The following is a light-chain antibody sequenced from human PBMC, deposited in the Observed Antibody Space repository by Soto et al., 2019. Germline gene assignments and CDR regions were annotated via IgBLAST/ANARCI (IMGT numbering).Light chain of an antibody. J-gene: IGKJ1*01. CDR3: QQYNSWPPT. V-gene: IGKV3D-15*01. CDR2: DIF. Sequence: EIVLTQSPGTLSLSPGERATLSCWASQSVTRGYLAWYQQKPGQAPRLVIYDIFTRATGVPTRISGSGSGTEFTLTSSSLQSEDFAVYYCQQYNSWPPTFGQGTKVDIK. CDR1: QSVTRGY.